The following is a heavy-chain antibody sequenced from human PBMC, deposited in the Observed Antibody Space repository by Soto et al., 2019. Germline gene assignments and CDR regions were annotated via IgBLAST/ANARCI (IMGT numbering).Heavy chain of an antibody. CDR1: GGSISSSSNY. D-gene: IGHD2-2*01. CDR3: AGHCISSSCYQDY. V-gene: IGHV4-39*01. Sequence: KPSETLSLTCTVSGGSISSSSNYWGWIRQPPGKGLEWIGSINYSGSTYYNPSLKSRVTISVDTSKNQFSLMLSFVTAADMAVYYCAGHCISSSCYQDYWGQGTLVTVSS. CDR2: INYSGST. J-gene: IGHJ4*02.